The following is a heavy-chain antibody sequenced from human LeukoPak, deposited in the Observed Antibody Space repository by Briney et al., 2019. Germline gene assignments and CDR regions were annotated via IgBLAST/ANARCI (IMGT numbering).Heavy chain of an antibody. CDR1: GFTFSSYA. D-gene: IGHD3-10*01. V-gene: IGHV3-23*01. J-gene: IGHJ4*02. Sequence: PGGSQRLSCAASGFTFSSYAMSWVRQAPGKGLEWVSAISGSGGSTYYADSVKGRFTISRDNSKNTLYLQMNSLRAEDTAVYYCAKSGGPMVRGVIMSYWGQGTLVTVSS. CDR2: ISGSGGST. CDR3: AKSGGPMVRGVIMSY.